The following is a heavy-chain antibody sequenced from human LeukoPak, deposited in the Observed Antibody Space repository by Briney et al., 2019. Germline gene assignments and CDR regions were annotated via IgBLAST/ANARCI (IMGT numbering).Heavy chain of an antibody. Sequence: GGSLRLSCAASGFYFSYYAMHWVRQAPGKGLEWVAVVWYGGSDKYYADSVKGRFTISRDNSKNTLYLQMNSLRAEDTAVYYCVRDRNVGGKVAMNFDYWGQGTLVTVSS. CDR2: VWYGGSDK. CDR1: GFYFSYYA. V-gene: IGHV3-33*01. CDR3: VRDRNVGGKVAMNFDY. D-gene: IGHD5-12*01. J-gene: IGHJ4*02.